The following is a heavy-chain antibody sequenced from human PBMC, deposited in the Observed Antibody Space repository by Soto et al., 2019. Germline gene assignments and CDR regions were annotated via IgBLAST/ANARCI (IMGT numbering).Heavy chain of an antibody. CDR3: ARDQAVVVMSIDFDY. J-gene: IGHJ4*02. V-gene: IGHV1-46*01. CDR1: GYTFTTYY. Sequence: QVQLVQSGAEVKKPGASVKVSCKASGYTFTTYYMHWGRQAPGQGLEWMGIINPSGGSTIYEQKCQGRGTMTRDTSTSTVYMVLGGVRSEDTAVYYCARDQAVVVMSIDFDYWGQGTLVTVSS. CDR2: INPSGGST. D-gene: IGHD3-22*01.